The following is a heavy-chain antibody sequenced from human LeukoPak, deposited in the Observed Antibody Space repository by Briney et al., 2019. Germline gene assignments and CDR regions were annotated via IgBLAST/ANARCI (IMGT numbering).Heavy chain of an antibody. J-gene: IGHJ4*02. CDR2: ISSSGSTI. Sequence: GGSLRLSCAASGFTFSYYAMSWVRQAPGKGLEWVSYISSSGSTIYYADSVKGRFTISRDNAKNSLYLQMNSLRAEDTAVYYCARVGCLGYCSGGSCCPFDYWGQGTLVTVSS. D-gene: IGHD2-15*01. CDR3: ARVGCLGYCSGGSCCPFDY. CDR1: GFTFSYYA. V-gene: IGHV3-48*03.